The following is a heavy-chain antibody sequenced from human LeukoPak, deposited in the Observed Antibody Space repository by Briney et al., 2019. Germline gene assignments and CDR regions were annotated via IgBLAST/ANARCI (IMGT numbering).Heavy chain of an antibody. CDR3: AREYVDHFDY. D-gene: IGHD3-16*01. J-gene: IGHJ4*02. V-gene: IGHV4-31*03. CDR2: IYYSGSI. CDR1: GGSISSGGYY. Sequence: SETLSLTCTVSGGSISSGGYYWSWIRQHPGKGLEWIGYIYYSGSIYYNPSLKSRVTISVDTSKNQFSLKLSSVTAADTAVYYCAREYVDHFDYWGQGTLVTVSS.